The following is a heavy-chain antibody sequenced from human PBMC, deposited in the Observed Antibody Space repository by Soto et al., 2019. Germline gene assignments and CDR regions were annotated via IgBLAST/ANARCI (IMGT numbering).Heavy chain of an antibody. J-gene: IGHJ5*02. Sequence: SETLSLTCAVYGGSFSGYYWSWIRQPPGKGLEWIGEINHSGSTNYNPSLKSRATTTVDTSKNQFSLKLSSVTAADTAVYYCARARQKLERLETKTYNWFDPWGQGTLVTVSS. V-gene: IGHV4-34*01. CDR1: GGSFSGYY. CDR2: INHSGST. CDR3: ARARQKLERLETKTYNWFDP. D-gene: IGHD1-1*01.